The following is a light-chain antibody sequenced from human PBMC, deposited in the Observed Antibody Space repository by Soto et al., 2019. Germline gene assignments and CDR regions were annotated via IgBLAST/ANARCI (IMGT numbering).Light chain of an antibody. CDR3: TSYTSSDTHV. J-gene: IGLJ2*01. Sequence: QSVLTQPASVSGSPGQSITISCTGISSDVGGYNYVSWYQQHPGKAPKLMIYDVSNRPSGVSNRFSGSKTGDTASLTISGLQAEDEADYYCTSYTSSDTHVFGGGTKLTVL. CDR1: SSDVGGYNY. V-gene: IGLV2-14*01. CDR2: DVS.